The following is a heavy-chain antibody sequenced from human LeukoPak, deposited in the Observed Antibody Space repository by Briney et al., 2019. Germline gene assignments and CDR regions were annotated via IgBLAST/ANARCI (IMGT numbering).Heavy chain of an antibody. D-gene: IGHD2-15*01. V-gene: IGHV3-21*01. CDR2: ISSSSSYI. CDR1: GFTFSSYS. CDR3: ARDEAAVLYYGMDV. J-gene: IGHJ6*02. Sequence: GGSLRLSCAASGFTFSSYSMTWVRQAPGKGLEWVSSISSSSSYIYYADSVKGRFTISRDNAKNSLYLQMNSLRAEDTAVYYCARDEAAVLYYGMDVWGQGTTVTVSS.